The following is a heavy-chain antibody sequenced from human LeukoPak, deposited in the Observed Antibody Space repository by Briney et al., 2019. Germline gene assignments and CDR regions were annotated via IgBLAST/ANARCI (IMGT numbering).Heavy chain of an antibody. CDR1: GVTFSSYG. V-gene: IGHV3-23*01. CDR3: AKGGYSSGWRNYFDY. Sequence: GGSLGLSCAASGVTFSSYGITWVRQAPGKGLEWVSTISATGGSTYYADSVKGRFTISRDNSKDTLYLQMNSLRAEDTAVYYCAKGGYSSGWRNYFDYWGQGTLVTVSS. CDR2: ISATGGST. D-gene: IGHD6-19*01. J-gene: IGHJ4*02.